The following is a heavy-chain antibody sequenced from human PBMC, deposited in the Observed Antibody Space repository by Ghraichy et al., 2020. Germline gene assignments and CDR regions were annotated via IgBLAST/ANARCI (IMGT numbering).Heavy chain of an antibody. V-gene: IGHV4-59*08. Sequence: SETLSLTCTVSGGSISSYYWSWIRQPPGKGLEWIGYIYYSGSTNYNPSLKSRVTISVDTSKNQFSLKLSSVTAADTAVYYCARGRDGYITTYYYGMDVWGQGTTVTVSS. CDR3: ARGRDGYITTYYYGMDV. D-gene: IGHD5-24*01. CDR1: GGSISSYY. CDR2: IYYSGST. J-gene: IGHJ6*02.